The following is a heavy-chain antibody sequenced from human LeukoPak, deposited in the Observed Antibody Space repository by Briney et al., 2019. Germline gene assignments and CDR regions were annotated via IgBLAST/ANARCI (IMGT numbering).Heavy chain of an antibody. V-gene: IGHV4-39*01. J-gene: IGHJ5*02. CDR1: GVYISSSSYY. D-gene: IGHD2-8*01. CDR2: IYYSGST. Sequence: SETLSLTCTVSGVYISSSSYYWGWIRQPPGENLEWIGSIYYSGSTYYNPSLKSRVTISVDTSKNQCSLKLSSVTAADTAVYYCARLGYCTNAVCYNWFDPWGQGTLVTVSS. CDR3: ARLGYCTNAVCYNWFDP.